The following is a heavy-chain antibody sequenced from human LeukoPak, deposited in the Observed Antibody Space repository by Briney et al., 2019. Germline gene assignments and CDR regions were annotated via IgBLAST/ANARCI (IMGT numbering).Heavy chain of an antibody. Sequence: SETLSLTCTVSGGSISSYYWSWIRQPAGKGLEWIGRVYTSGSTNYNPSLKSRVTISVDKSKNQFSLKLSSVTAADTAVYYCARAVAVAAPFDYWGQGTLVTVSS. CDR1: GGSISSYY. V-gene: IGHV4-4*07. CDR2: VYTSGST. D-gene: IGHD6-19*01. CDR3: ARAVAVAAPFDY. J-gene: IGHJ4*02.